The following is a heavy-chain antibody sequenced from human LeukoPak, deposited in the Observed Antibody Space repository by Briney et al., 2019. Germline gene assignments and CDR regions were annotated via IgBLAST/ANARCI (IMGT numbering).Heavy chain of an antibody. CDR3: ARGPVGASPH. D-gene: IGHD1-26*01. J-gene: IGHJ4*02. CDR2: IIPIFGTA. Sequence: ASVKVSCKVSGYTLIEFSIHWVRQAPGQGLEWMGGIIPIFGTANYAQKFQGRVTITADKSTSTAYMELSSLRSEDTAVYYCARGPVGASPHWGQGTLVTVSS. V-gene: IGHV1-69*06. CDR1: GYTLIEFS.